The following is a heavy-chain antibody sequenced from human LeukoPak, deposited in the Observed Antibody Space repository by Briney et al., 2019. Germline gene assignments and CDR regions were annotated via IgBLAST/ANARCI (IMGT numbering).Heavy chain of an antibody. J-gene: IGHJ4*02. D-gene: IGHD5-24*01. V-gene: IGHV3-33*07. CDR2: IWYDGSNK. CDR1: GFTFSSYG. CDR3: AREKIEDGTDFDH. Sequence: PGRSLRLSCAASGFTFSSYGMYWVRQPPGKGLEWVAVIWYDGSNKGYADSVKGRFTISRDNSKNTLYLQMTNLRAEDTGVYYCAREKIEDGTDFDHWGQGTLVTVSP.